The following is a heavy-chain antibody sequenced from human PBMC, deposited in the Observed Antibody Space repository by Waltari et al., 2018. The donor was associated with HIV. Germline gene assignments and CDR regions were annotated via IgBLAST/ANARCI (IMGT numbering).Heavy chain of an antibody. V-gene: IGHV1-8*01. CDR3: ARGSGYYLDFDY. Sequence: SGYTFTSYDINWVRQATGQGLEWMGWMNPNSGNTGYAQKFQGRVTMTRNTSISTAYMELSSLRSEDTAVYYCARGSGYYLDFDYWGQGTLVTVSS. D-gene: IGHD3-22*01. CDR1: GYTFTSYD. J-gene: IGHJ4*02. CDR2: MNPNSGNT.